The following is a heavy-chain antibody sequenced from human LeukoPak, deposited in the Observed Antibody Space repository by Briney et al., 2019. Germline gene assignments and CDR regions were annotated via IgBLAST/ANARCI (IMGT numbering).Heavy chain of an antibody. V-gene: IGHV3-7*01. CDR1: GFSLSTYW. CDR3: AAGDTFDI. Sequence: GGSLRLSCVGSGFSLSTYWMSWVRQAPGKGLEWVANIKQDGDVKQYVDSVKGRFTISRDNAKNSVYVQMNDLTVEDTAVYYCAAGDTFDIWGQGTLVTVSS. CDR2: IKQDGDVK. D-gene: IGHD3-16*01. J-gene: IGHJ3*02.